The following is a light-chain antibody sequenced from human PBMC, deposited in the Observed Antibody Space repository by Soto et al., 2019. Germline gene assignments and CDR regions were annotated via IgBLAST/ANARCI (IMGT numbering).Light chain of an antibody. Sequence: QSALTQPASVSGSPGQSITISCTGTSSDVCGYNYVSWYQQYPGTDPKLMIYEVSNRPSGVSNRFSGSKSVNTASLTISGLQAEDEADYYCSSRTSRKXLFVFGSGTKVXV. CDR2: EVS. V-gene: IGLV2-14*01. CDR3: SSRTSRKXLFV. J-gene: IGLJ1*01. CDR1: SSDVCGYNY.